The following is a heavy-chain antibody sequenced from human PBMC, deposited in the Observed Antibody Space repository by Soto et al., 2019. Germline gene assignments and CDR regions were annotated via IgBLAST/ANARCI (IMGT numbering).Heavy chain of an antibody. CDR3: ARDYGGGYCSSTSCGTWFDP. CDR1: GYTFTSYY. J-gene: IGHJ5*02. D-gene: IGHD2-2*01. V-gene: IGHV1-46*01. CDR2: INPSGGST. Sequence: GASVKVSCKASGYTFTSYYMHWVRQAPGQGLEWMGIINPSGGSTSYAQKFQGRVTMTRDTSTSTVYMELSSLRSEDTAVYYCARDYGGGYCSSTSCGTWFDPWGQGTLVTVSS.